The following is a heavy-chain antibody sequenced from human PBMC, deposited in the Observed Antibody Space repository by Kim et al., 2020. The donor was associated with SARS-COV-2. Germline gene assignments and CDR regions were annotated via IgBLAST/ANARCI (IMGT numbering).Heavy chain of an antibody. Sequence: SVKGRFTISRDNAKNTLYLQMNSLRAEDTAVYYCARDFSRLAAAGTGVDYWGQGTLVTVSS. D-gene: IGHD6-13*01. J-gene: IGHJ4*02. CDR3: ARDFSRLAAAGTGVDY. V-gene: IGHV3-74*01.